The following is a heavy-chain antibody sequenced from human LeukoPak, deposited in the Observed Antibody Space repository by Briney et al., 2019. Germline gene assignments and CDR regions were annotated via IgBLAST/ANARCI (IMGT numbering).Heavy chain of an antibody. CDR2: ISAYHGNT. CDR3: ARACILTGYCTFDY. J-gene: IGHJ4*02. Sequence: ASVKVSCKASGYTFTSYGIGWVRQAPGQGLEWMGWISAYHGNTNYAQKLQGRVTMTTDTSTSTAYMELRSLRSDDTAVYYCARACILTGYCTFDYWGEGTLVSVSS. V-gene: IGHV1-18*04. D-gene: IGHD3-9*01. CDR1: GYTFTSYG.